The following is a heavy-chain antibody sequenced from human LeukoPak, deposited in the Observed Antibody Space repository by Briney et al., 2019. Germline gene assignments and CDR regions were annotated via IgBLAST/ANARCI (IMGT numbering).Heavy chain of an antibody. CDR1: GGSVSSGSYY. CDR3: ARSYDFWSGSPGGYFDY. D-gene: IGHD3-3*01. CDR2: IYYSGST. J-gene: IGHJ4*02. Sequence: SETLSLTCTVSGGSVSSGSYYWSWVRQPPGKGLEWIGYIYYSGSTNYNPSLKSRVTISVDTSKNQFSLKLSSVTAADTAVYYCARSYDFWSGSPGGYFDYWGQGTLVTVSS. V-gene: IGHV4-61*01.